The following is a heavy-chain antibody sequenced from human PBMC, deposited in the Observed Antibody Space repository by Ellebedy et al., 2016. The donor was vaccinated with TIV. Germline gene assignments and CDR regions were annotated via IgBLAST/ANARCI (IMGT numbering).Heavy chain of an antibody. CDR1: GDSISAYY. CDR2: ISYSGST. Sequence: MPSETLSLTCTVSGDSISAYYWNWIRQSPGKGLEWIACISYSGSTNYNPSLKSRVTMSVDTSKYQFSLKLSSVTAADTAVYYCERELLWFGESPGSYGMDVWGQGTTVTVSS. CDR3: ERELLWFGESPGSYGMDV. D-gene: IGHD3-10*01. V-gene: IGHV4-59*01. J-gene: IGHJ6*02.